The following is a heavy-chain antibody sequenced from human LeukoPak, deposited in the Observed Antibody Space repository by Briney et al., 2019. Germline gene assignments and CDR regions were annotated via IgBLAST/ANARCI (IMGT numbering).Heavy chain of an antibody. J-gene: IGHJ3*02. CDR3: ARDWRDYYDSSGYYFGDAFDI. Sequence: GGSLRLSCAASGFTFSSYSMNWVRQAPGKGLEWVSSISSSSSYIYYADSVKGRFTISRDNAKNSLYLQMNSLRAEDTAVYYCARDWRDYYDSSGYYFGDAFDIWGQGTMVTVSS. CDR1: GFTFSSYS. V-gene: IGHV3-21*01. CDR2: ISSSSSYI. D-gene: IGHD3-22*01.